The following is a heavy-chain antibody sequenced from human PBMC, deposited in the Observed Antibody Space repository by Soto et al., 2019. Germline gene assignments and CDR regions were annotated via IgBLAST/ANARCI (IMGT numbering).Heavy chain of an antibody. CDR2: IYYSGST. J-gene: IGHJ4*02. V-gene: IGHV4-39*01. Sequence: QLQLQESGPGLVKPSETLSLTCTVSGGSIRSSSYYWGWIRQPPGKGLEWIGSIYYSGSTYYNPSLKSRVTISVDTSKNQFSLKLSSLTAADTAVHYCARYYGALNPYYFDYWGQGTLVTVSS. CDR1: GGSIRSSSYY. D-gene: IGHD4-17*01. CDR3: ARYYGALNPYYFDY.